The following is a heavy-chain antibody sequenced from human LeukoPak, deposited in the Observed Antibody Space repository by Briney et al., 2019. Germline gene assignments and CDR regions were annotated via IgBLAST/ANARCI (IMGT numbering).Heavy chain of an antibody. CDR2: ISYDGSNK. V-gene: IGHV3-30*18. D-gene: IGHD3-10*01. CDR1: GFTFSSYG. J-gene: IGHJ3*02. Sequence: PGRSLRLSCAASGFTFSSYGMHWVRQAPGKGLEWVAVISYDGSNKYYADSVKGRFTISRDNSKNTLYLQMNSLRAEDTAVYYCAKGRWYYGSGPPKDAFDIWGQGTTVTVS. CDR3: AKGRWYYGSGPPKDAFDI.